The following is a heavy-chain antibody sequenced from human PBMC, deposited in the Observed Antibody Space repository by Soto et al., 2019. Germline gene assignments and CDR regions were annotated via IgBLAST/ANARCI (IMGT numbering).Heavy chain of an antibody. J-gene: IGHJ6*02. CDR2: IIPIFGTA. V-gene: IGHV1-69*13. CDR1: GGAFSGYA. Sequence: GASAKVCCKASGGAFSGYARRWVRQAPGQGLEWMGGIIPIFGTANYAQKFQGRVTITADEYTSTAYMELSSLRSEDTAVYYCARGYGSSGYYHGVWGQGTTVTVSS. D-gene: IGHD3-22*01. CDR3: ARGYGSSGYYHGV.